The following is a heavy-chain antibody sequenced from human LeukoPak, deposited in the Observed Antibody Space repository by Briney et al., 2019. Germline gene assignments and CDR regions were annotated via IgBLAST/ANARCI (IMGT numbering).Heavy chain of an antibody. CDR2: IIPIFGTA. CDR1: GGTFSSYA. J-gene: IGHJ4*02. Sequence: ASVKVSCKASGGTFSSYAISWVRQAPGQGLEWMGGIIPIFGTANYAQKFQGRVTITADESTSTAYMGLSSLRSEDTAVYYCYTYSYGPIGKRDFDYWGQGTLVTVSS. CDR3: YTYSYGPIGKRDFDY. V-gene: IGHV1-69*01. D-gene: IGHD5-18*01.